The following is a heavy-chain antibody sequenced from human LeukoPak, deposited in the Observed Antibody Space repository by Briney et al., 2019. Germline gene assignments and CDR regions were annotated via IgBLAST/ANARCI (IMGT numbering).Heavy chain of an antibody. V-gene: IGHV3-74*01. CDR2: INSDGSST. D-gene: IGHD4-17*01. CDR3: ATRYGDYGDAFDI. J-gene: IGHJ3*02. Sequence: GGSLRLSCAASGFTFSSYWMHWVRQAPGKGLVWVSRINSDGSSTSYADSVKGRFTISRDNAKNTLYLQMNSLRAEDTTVYYCATRYGDYGDAFDIWGQGTMVTVSS. CDR1: GFTFSSYW.